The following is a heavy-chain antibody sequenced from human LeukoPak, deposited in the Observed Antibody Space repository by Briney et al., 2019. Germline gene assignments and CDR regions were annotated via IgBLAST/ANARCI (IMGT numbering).Heavy chain of an antibody. CDR3: AKGSMVRGVIITPLDY. Sequence: PGGSLRLSCAASGFTFSSYAMHWVRQAPGKGLEYVSAISGSGGSTYYADSVKGRFTISRDNSKNTLYLQMNSLRAEDTAVYYCAKGSMVRGVIITPLDYWGQGTLVTVSS. CDR1: GFTFSSYA. CDR2: ISGSGGST. D-gene: IGHD3-10*01. J-gene: IGHJ4*02. V-gene: IGHV3-23*01.